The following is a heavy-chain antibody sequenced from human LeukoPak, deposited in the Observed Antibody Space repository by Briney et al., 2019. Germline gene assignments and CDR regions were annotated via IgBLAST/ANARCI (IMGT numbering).Heavy chain of an antibody. J-gene: IGHJ4*02. V-gene: IGHV1-69*13. CDR2: IIPIFGTA. D-gene: IGHD3-22*01. Sequence: SVKVSCKASGGTFSSYAISWVRQAPGQGLEWMGGIIPIFGTANYAQKFQGRVTITADESTSTAYMELSSLRSEDTAVYYCARDQVYYDSSGYYYDYWGQGTLVTVSP. CDR3: ARDQVYYDSSGYYYDY. CDR1: GGTFSSYA.